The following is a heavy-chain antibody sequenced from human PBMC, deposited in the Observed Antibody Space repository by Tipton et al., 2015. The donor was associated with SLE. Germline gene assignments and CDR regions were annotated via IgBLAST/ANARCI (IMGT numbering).Heavy chain of an antibody. Sequence: QVQLVQSGAEVKKPGASVKVSCKASGCTFTSYGISWVRQAPGQGLEWMGWISAYNGNTNYAQKLQGRVTMTTDTSTSTAYMELRSLRSYDTAVYYCARSGHCTCGVCYTYYYYGMDVWGQGTTVAVSS. CDR3: ARSGHCTCGVCYTYYYYGMDV. CDR2: ISAYNGNT. V-gene: IGHV1-18*01. CDR1: GCTFTSYG. D-gene: IGHD2-8*02. J-gene: IGHJ6*02.